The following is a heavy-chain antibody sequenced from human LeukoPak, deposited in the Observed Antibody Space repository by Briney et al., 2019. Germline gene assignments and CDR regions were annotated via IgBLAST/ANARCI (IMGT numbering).Heavy chain of an antibody. J-gene: IGHJ6*02. CDR1: GGSISSSNW. CDR2: IYHSGST. V-gene: IGHV4-4*02. CDR3: ARALRYFDPTYYYYGMDV. Sequence: SETLSLTCAVSGGSISSSNWWSWVRQPPGKGLEWIGEIYHSGSTNYNPSLKSRVTILVDKSKNQISLKLTSVTAADTAVYYCARALRYFDPTYYYYGMDVWGQGTTVTVSS. D-gene: IGHD3-9*01.